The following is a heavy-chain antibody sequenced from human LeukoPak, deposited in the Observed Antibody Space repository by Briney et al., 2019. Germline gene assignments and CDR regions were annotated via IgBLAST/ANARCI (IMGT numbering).Heavy chain of an antibody. J-gene: IGHJ3*02. Sequence: PGGSLRLSCAASGFTLSSYGMHWVRQAPGKGLEWVAVMSYDGSNKYYADSVKGRFTISRDDPKNTLYLQMNSLRAEDTAVYYCATQRPFDWFGTPVAFDIWGQGTTVTVSS. CDR1: GFTLSSYG. CDR3: ATQRPFDWFGTPVAFDI. V-gene: IGHV3-30*03. CDR2: MSYDGSNK. D-gene: IGHD3-9*01.